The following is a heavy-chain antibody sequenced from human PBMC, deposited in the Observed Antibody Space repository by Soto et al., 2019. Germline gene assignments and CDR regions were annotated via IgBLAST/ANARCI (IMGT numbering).Heavy chain of an antibody. V-gene: IGHV4-28*01. CDR1: GYSISSSNW. CDR2: IYYSGTT. Sequence: QVQLQESGPGLVKPSDTLSLTCAVSGYSISSSNWWGWIRQPPGKGLGWIGYIYYSGTTYYNPSLKSQVTMSVDTSTNQFSLKLTSVRAVDTAVYYCARREIQGPIDYWGQGTLVTVSS. CDR3: ARREIQGPIDY. J-gene: IGHJ4*02. D-gene: IGHD1-26*01.